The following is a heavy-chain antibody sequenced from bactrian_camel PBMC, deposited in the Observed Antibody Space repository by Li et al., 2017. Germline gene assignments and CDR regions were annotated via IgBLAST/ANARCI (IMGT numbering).Heavy chain of an antibody. V-gene: IGHV3S25*01. CDR2: IYTGSGNT. CDR3: KITLKFVVAGNRNY. Sequence: QLVESGGGSVQPGGSLRLSCEASGYRFRNYCVAWFRQVPGREREGVARIYTGSGNTYYADSVKGRFTISQDNAKNTVYLQMNSLKPEDTGMYYCKITLKFVVAGNRNYWGQGTQVTVS. D-gene: IGHD6*01. CDR1: GYRFRNYC. J-gene: IGHJ4*01.